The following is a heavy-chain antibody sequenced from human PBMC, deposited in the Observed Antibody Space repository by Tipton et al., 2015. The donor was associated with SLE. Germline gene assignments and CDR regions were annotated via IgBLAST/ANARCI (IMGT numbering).Heavy chain of an antibody. D-gene: IGHD6-13*01. J-gene: IGHJ3*02. Sequence: TLSLTCTGSGGSISSYYWSWIRQPPGKGLEWIGYIYYSGSTNYNPSLKSRVTISVDTSKNQFSLKLSSVTAADTAVYYCARDFVGYSSPDTAFDIWGQGTMVTVSS. CDR1: GGSISSYY. CDR3: ARDFVGYSSPDTAFDI. V-gene: IGHV4-59*12. CDR2: IYYSGST.